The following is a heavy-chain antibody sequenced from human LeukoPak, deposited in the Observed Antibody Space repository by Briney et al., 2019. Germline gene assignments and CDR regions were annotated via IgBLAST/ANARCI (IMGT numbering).Heavy chain of an antibody. D-gene: IGHD3-10*01. J-gene: IGHJ4*02. Sequence: PSETLSLTCTVSGYSISSGYYWGWIRQPPGKGLEWIGSIYHSGSTYYNPSLKSRVTISVDTSKNQFSLKLSSVTAADTAVYYCARVPYYGSGSPYFDYWGQGTLVTVSS. CDR3: ARVPYYGSGSPYFDY. CDR2: IYHSGST. CDR1: GYSISSGYY. V-gene: IGHV4-38-2*02.